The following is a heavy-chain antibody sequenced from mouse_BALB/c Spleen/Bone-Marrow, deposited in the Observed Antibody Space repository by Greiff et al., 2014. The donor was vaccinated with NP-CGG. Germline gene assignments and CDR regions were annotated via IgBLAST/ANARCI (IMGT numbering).Heavy chain of an antibody. Sequence: AAEAVDFSRYWMSWVRQAPGKGLEWIGEINPDSSTINYTPSLKDKFIISRDNAKNTLYLQMSKVRSEDTALYYCASLHYYGFFAYWGQGTLVTVSA. CDR1: AVDFSRYW. CDR2: INPDSSTI. J-gene: IGHJ3*01. V-gene: IGHV4-1*02. D-gene: IGHD1-2*01. CDR3: ASLHYYGFFAY.